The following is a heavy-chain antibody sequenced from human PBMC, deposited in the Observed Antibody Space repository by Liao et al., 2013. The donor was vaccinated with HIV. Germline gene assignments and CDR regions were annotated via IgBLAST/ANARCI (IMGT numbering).Heavy chain of an antibody. Sequence: QVQLQESGPGLVKPSQTLSLTCTVSGDSISSGSYYWTWVRQPAGKGLEWVGRIYTSGSTNYNPSLTSRVTISLDTSKNQISLKLSAVTAADAAVYYCARALPSKGGSGFFVAFDPWGPGTLVTVSS. D-gene: IGHD2-21*01. CDR3: ARALPSKGGSGFFVAFDP. CDR2: IYTSGST. CDR1: GDSISSGSYY. V-gene: IGHV4-61*02. J-gene: IGHJ5*02.